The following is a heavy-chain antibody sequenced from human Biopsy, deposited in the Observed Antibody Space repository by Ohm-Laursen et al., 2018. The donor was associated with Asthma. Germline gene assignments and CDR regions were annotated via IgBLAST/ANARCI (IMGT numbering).Heavy chain of an antibody. CDR2: INWNGGST. Sequence: GSLRLSCSAPGFTFDDYAMSWVRQAPGKGLEWVSGINWNGGSTGYADSVKGRFTISRDNAKNSLYLQMNSLIAEDTALYHCARDRAVTGLNDAFDTWGQGTMVTVSS. D-gene: IGHD4-17*01. CDR3: ARDRAVTGLNDAFDT. J-gene: IGHJ3*02. CDR1: GFTFDDYA. V-gene: IGHV3-20*01.